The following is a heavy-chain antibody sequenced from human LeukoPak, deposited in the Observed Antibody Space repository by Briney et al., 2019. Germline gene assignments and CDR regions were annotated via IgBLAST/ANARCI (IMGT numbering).Heavy chain of an antibody. Sequence: SETLSLTCTVSGGSISSSSYYWGWIRQPPGKGLEWIGSIYYSGSTNYSPSLKSRVTMSVDTSKNQFSLKLSSVTAADTAVYYCARGTYGSGSYKYWGQGTLVTVSS. V-gene: IGHV4-39*07. CDR1: GGSISSSSYY. J-gene: IGHJ4*02. D-gene: IGHD3-10*01. CDR3: ARGTYGSGSYKY. CDR2: IYYSGST.